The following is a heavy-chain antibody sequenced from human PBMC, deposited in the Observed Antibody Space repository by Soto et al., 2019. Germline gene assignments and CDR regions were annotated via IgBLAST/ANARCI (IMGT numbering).Heavy chain of an antibody. D-gene: IGHD2-2*01. V-gene: IGHV3-43*01. CDR2: ISWDGARA. CDR3: SRDRCSDSSCYLDY. J-gene: IGHJ4*02. CDR1: GFNFNGYT. Sequence: GGSLRLSCAASGFNFNGYTMHWVRRVPGKGLEWVSLISWDGARAYYADSVKTRFTISRDNSKNSLYLQMNSLRTEDTAFYYCSRDRCSDSSCYLDYWGQGALVTVSS.